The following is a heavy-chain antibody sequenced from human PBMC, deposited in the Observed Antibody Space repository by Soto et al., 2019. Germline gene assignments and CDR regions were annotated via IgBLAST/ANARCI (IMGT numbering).Heavy chain of an antibody. V-gene: IGHV3-30-3*01. D-gene: IGHD1-26*01. CDR1: GFTFSSYA. CDR3: AGAREGDY. CDR2: ISYDGSNK. J-gene: IGHJ4*02. Sequence: GGSLRLSCAASGFTFSSYAMHWVRQAPGKGLEWVAVISYDGSNKYYADSVKGRFTISRDNSKNTLYLQMNSLRAEDTAVYYCAGAREGDYWGQGTLVTVSS.